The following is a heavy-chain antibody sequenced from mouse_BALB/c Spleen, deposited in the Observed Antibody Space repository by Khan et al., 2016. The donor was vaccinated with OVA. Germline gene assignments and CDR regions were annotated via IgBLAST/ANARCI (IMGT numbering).Heavy chain of an antibody. CDR2: IWAGGST. D-gene: IGHD1-3*01. J-gene: IGHJ3*01. V-gene: IGHV2-9*02. Sequence: QMQLKESGPGLVAPSQTLSITCTVSGFSISNYGVHWVRQPPGKGLEWLGVIWAGGSTNHTSALMSRLSITKDNSKNQVFLKMNSLQTDDTAIYYCARAFYNGAWFAYWGQGTLVTVSA. CDR3: ARAFYNGAWFAY. CDR1: GFSISNYG.